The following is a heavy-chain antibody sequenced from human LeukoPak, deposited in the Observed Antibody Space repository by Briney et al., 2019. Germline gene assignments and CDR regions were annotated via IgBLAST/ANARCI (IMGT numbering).Heavy chain of an antibody. CDR1: GGSLSSSSYY. CDR2: IYYSGST. D-gene: IGHD3-22*01. J-gene: IGHJ3*02. Sequence: SSETLSLTCTVSGGSLSSSSYYCGWIRQPPGKGLEWIGYIYYSGSTNYNPSLKSRVTISVDTSKNQFSLKLSSVTAADTAVYYCARGVGIVVIKGAFDIWGQGTMVTVSS. V-gene: IGHV4-61*01. CDR3: ARGVGIVVIKGAFDI.